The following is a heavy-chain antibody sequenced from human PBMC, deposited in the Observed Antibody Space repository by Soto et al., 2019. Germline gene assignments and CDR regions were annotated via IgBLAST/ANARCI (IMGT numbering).Heavy chain of an antibody. V-gene: IGHV3-23*01. CDR3: ARGGGYERSPKHYGMDV. Sequence: GGSLRLSCAASGFTFSSCAMSWVRQAPGKGLEWVSGISGSGGNSYYADSMRGRFTISRDNSKNSLYLQMNSLRAEDTAVYYCARGGGYERSPKHYGMDVWGQGTTVTVSS. J-gene: IGHJ6*02. D-gene: IGHD5-12*01. CDR2: ISGSGGNS. CDR1: GFTFSSCA.